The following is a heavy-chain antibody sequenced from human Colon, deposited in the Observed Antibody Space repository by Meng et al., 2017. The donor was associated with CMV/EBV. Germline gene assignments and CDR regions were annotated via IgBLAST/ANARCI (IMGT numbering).Heavy chain of an antibody. V-gene: IGHV3-48*01. J-gene: IGHJ4*02. Sequence: GESLMLSCAASGFTFSSYSMNWVRQAPGKGLEWDSYVSNSSSTIYYADSVKGRFTISRNNAKCSRFPQMNSLRTEDPAVYHCAGVWCIAVASTVSWSDYWGQGTLVTVSS. CDR3: AGVWCIAVASTVSWSDY. CDR1: GFTFSSYS. D-gene: IGHD6-13*01. CDR2: VSNSSSTI.